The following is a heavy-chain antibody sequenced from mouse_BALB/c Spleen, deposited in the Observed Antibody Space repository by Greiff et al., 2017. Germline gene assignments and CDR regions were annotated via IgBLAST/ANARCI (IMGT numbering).Heavy chain of an antibody. CDR3: ARHDGDRYDGFAY. D-gene: IGHD2-14*01. V-gene: IGHV5-6*01. CDR1: GFTFSSYG. J-gene: IGHJ3*01. CDR2: ISSGGSYT. Sequence: EVKLVESGGDLVKPGGSLKLSCAASGFTFSSYGMSWVRQTPDKRLEWVATISSGGSYTYYPDSVKGRFTISRDNAKNTLYLQMSSLKSEDTAMYYCARHDGDRYDGFAYWGQGTLVTVSA.